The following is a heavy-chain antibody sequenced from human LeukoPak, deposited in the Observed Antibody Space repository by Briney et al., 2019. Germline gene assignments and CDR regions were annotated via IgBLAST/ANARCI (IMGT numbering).Heavy chain of an antibody. CDR1: GFTFTSHG. J-gene: IGHJ6*02. V-gene: IGHV3-30*02. Sequence: GGSLRLSCTVSGFTFTSHGMHWVRQAPGKGLEWVAYIGHDGRDIYYADSVKGRFTISRDNSKNTVHLQMNSLRADDTAVYYCAKDLGYSSSWSPNYYYGMDVWGQGTTVTVSS. D-gene: IGHD6-13*01. CDR3: AKDLGYSSSWSPNYYYGMDV. CDR2: IGHDGRDI.